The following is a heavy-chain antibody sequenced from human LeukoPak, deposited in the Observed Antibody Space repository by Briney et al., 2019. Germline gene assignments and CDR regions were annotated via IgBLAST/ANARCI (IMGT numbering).Heavy chain of an antibody. CDR2: ISGSGGST. V-gene: IGHV3-23*01. J-gene: IGHJ4*02. CDR3: ATETTALMTTVTHEDY. CDR1: GFTFSSYA. Sequence: GGSLRLSCAASGFTFSSYAMSWVRQAPGKGLEWVSAISGSGGSTYYADSVKGRFTISRDNSKNTLYLQMNSLRAEDTAVYYCATETTALMTTVTHEDYWGQGTLVTVSS. D-gene: IGHD4-17*01.